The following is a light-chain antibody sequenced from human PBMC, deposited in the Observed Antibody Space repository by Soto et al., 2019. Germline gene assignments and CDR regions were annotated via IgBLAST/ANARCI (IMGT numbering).Light chain of an antibody. CDR1: QSVSSRY. V-gene: IGKV3-20*01. CDR3: QQYLNSPAT. Sequence: EIVLTQSPGTLSLSPGERATLSCRASQSVSSRYWPWYQKKPGQAPRLLIHGASSRATGIPDRFRRIGSGTDSTLTITRLEPEDFAVYYCQQYLNSPATFGPGTKVDMK. CDR2: GAS. J-gene: IGKJ3*01.